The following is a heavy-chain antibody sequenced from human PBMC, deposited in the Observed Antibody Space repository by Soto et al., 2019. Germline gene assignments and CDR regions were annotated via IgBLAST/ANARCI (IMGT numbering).Heavy chain of an antibody. V-gene: IGHV1-69*08. Sequence: QVQLVQSGAEVKKPGSSVKVSCKASGGTFSSYTISWVRQAPGQGLEWMGRIIPILGIANYAQKFQGRATSTADKSKITAYMERSSLRSEDTAVYCCAREEGSSSWYEGGLNWGQGTLVTVSS. CDR2: IIPILGIA. CDR1: GGTFSSYT. J-gene: IGHJ4*02. D-gene: IGHD6-13*01. CDR3: AREEGSSSWYEGGLN.